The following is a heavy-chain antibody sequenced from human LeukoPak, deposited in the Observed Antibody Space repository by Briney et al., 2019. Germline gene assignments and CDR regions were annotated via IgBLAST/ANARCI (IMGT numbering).Heavy chain of an antibody. Sequence: GGSLRLSCAASGFTFSSYSMNWVRRAPGKGLEWVSSISSSSSYIYYADSVKGRFTISRDNAKNSLYLQMNSLRAEDTAVYYCARENTARGGFDYWGQGTLVTVSS. J-gene: IGHJ4*02. CDR3: ARENTARGGFDY. CDR1: GFTFSSYS. V-gene: IGHV3-21*01. CDR2: ISSSSSYI. D-gene: IGHD3-10*01.